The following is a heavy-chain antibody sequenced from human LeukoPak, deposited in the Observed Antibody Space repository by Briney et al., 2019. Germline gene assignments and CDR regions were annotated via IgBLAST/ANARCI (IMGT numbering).Heavy chain of an antibody. J-gene: IGHJ4*02. V-gene: IGHV1-69*05. D-gene: IGHD3-22*01. CDR2: IIPIFGTA. CDR1: GGTFSSYA. CDR3: ARGGITMIVVVIPFDY. Sequence: SVKVSCKASGGTFSSYAISWVRQAPGQGLEWMGRIIPIFGTANYAQKFQGRVTITTDESTSTAYMELSSLRSEDTAVYYCARGGITMIVVVIPFDYWGQGTLVTVSS.